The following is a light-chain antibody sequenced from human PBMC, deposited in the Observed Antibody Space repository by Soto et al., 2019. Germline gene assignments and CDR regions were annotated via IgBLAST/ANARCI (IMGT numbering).Light chain of an antibody. J-gene: IGKJ1*01. CDR2: GAS. CDR1: ETVATN. V-gene: IGKV3-15*01. CDR3: QQYFEWPPMT. Sequence: EVVMTQSPATLSVSPGERATLSCRASETVATNLAWYQQKPSQAPRLLISGASTRAAGISDRFRGSGSGTEFTLPISSLRSEDSAIYYCQQYFEWPPMTFGQGTKVDIK.